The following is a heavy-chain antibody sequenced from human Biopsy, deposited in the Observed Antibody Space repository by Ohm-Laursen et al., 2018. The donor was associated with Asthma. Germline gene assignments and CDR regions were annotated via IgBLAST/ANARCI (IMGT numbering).Heavy chain of an antibody. J-gene: IGHJ3*01. CDR2: INAGNGNT. CDR3: ARTYYDFLTGQVKDVFGV. CDR1: GYTFISYA. Sequence: ASVKVSCKASGYTFISYAIHWVRQAPGQRLEWMRWINAGNGNTKYSQKFQGRVTITRDTSASTAYMELSSLRSEDTAVYYCARTYYDFLTGQVKDVFGVWGQGTMVTVSS. V-gene: IGHV1-3*01. D-gene: IGHD3-9*01.